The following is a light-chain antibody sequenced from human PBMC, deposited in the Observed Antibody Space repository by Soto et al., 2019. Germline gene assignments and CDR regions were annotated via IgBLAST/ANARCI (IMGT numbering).Light chain of an antibody. CDR3: LQHRNYPWT. J-gene: IGKJ1*01. CDR1: QGIGNE. V-gene: IGKV1-17*01. Sequence: DIQMTQSPSSLSASVGDRVTITCRASQGIGNELGWYQQKPGKAPKRLIYDASSVQGGVPSRFSGSGSGTEFTLTISSLQPEDFVTYYCLQHRNYPWTFGQGTKVEIK. CDR2: DAS.